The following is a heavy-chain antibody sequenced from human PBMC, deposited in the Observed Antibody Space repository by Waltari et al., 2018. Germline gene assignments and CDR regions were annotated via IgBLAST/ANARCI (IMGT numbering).Heavy chain of an antibody. D-gene: IGHD6-13*01. CDR1: GGSISSYY. V-gene: IGHV4-59*01. CDR2: IYYRGST. J-gene: IGHJ4*02. Sequence: QVQLQESGPGLVKPSETLSLTCTVSGGSISSYYWSWIRQPPGKGLEWIGYIYYRGSTNYNPSLKSRVTISVDTSKNQFSLKLSSVTAADTAVYYCARGGYIRQQLRVYFDYWGQGTLVTVSS. CDR3: ARGGYIRQQLRVYFDY.